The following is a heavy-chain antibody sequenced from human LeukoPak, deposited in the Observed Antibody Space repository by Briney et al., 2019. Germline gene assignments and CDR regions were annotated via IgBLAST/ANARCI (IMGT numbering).Heavy chain of an antibody. Sequence: PGGSLRLSCAASGFTFNSYAMHWVRQAPGRGLEWVAVISYDGSNKYYADSVKGRFTISRDNSKNTLYLQMNSLRADDTAVYYCARVLSGSYFDYWGQGTLVTVSS. D-gene: IGHD1-26*01. J-gene: IGHJ4*02. CDR3: ARVLSGSYFDY. CDR1: GFTFNSYA. V-gene: IGHV3-30-3*01. CDR2: ISYDGSNK.